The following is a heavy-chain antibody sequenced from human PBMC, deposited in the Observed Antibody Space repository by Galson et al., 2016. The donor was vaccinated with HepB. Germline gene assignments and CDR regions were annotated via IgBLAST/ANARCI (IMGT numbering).Heavy chain of an antibody. D-gene: IGHD1-26*01. V-gene: IGHV3-30*18. CDR3: AKAAYSGSYGFDY. Sequence: LRLSCAASGFTFSSYGMHWVRQAPGKGLEWVAVISYDGSNKYYADSVKGRFTISRDNSKNTLYLQMNSLRAEDTAVYYCAKAAYSGSYGFDYWGQGTLVTVSS. CDR2: ISYDGSNK. CDR1: GFTFSSYG. J-gene: IGHJ4*02.